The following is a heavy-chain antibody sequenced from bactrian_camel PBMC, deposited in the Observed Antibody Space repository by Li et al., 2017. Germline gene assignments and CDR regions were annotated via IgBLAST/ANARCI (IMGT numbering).Heavy chain of an antibody. J-gene: IGHJ4*01. D-gene: IGHD2*01. CDR3: AADRRRHGPPSLRPGDYSV. Sequence: HVQLVESGGGSVQAGGSLRLSCAISGGPYTTYCMGWFRQAPGKEREGVAAIGRDGSTNVANSVKGRFSISKDNARNWLDLQMDSLEPGDTARYYCAADRRRHGPPSLRPGDYSVWGQGTQVTVS. CDR2: IGRDGST. V-gene: IGHV3S53*01. CDR1: GGPYTTYC.